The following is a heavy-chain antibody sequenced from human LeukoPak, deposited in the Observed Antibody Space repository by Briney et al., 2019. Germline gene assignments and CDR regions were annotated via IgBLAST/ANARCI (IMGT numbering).Heavy chain of an antibody. CDR2: IYYSGST. CDR3: ARAPYGSGFDY. V-gene: IGHV4-59*01. J-gene: IGHJ4*02. Sequence: SETLSLTSTVSGGSISSYYWSWIRQPPGKGLEWIGYIYYSGSTNYNPSLKSRVTISVDTSKNQFSLKLSSVTAADTAVYYCARAPYGSGFDYWGQGTLVTVSS. D-gene: IGHD3-10*01. CDR1: GGSISSYY.